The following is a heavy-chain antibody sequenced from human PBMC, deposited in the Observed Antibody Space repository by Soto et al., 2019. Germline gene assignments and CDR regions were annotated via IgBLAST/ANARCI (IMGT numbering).Heavy chain of an antibody. D-gene: IGHD6-19*01. Sequence: PGESLKISCNGSGYSFTIYWIGWVRQMPGKGLEWMGIIYPGDSDTRYSPSFQGQVTISADKSISTAYLQWSSLKASDTAMYYCARRPYSSGWYYFDYWGQGTLVTVSS. CDR2: IYPGDSDT. CDR1: GYSFTIYW. CDR3: ARRPYSSGWYYFDY. J-gene: IGHJ4*02. V-gene: IGHV5-51*01.